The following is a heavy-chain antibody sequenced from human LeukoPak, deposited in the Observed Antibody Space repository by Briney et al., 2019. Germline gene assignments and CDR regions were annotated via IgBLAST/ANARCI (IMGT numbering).Heavy chain of an antibody. CDR3: ARTNYYGSGSYYVWFDP. CDR2: MNPNSGNT. CDR1: GYTFTSYD. Sequence: ASVKVSCKASGYTFTSYDINWGREATGQGLEWMGWMNPNSGNTGYAQKFQGRVTMTRNTSISTAYMELSSLRSEDTAVYYCARTNYYGSGSYYVWFDPWGQGTLVTVSS. V-gene: IGHV1-8*01. D-gene: IGHD3-10*01. J-gene: IGHJ5*02.